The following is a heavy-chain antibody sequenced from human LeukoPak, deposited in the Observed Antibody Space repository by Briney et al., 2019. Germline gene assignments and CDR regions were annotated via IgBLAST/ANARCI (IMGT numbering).Heavy chain of an antibody. Sequence: GGSLRLSCAASGFTFSSYAMSWVRQAPGKGLEWVSAISGSGGSTYYADSVKGRFTISRDNSKNTLYLQMNSLRAEDTAVYYCARDSKASSSGQSGYWGQGTLVTVSS. D-gene: IGHD3-22*01. V-gene: IGHV3-23*01. J-gene: IGHJ4*02. CDR3: ARDSKASSSGQSGY. CDR1: GFTFSSYA. CDR2: ISGSGGST.